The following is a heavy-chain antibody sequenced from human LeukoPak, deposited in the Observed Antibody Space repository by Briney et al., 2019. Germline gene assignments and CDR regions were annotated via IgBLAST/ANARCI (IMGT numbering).Heavy chain of an antibody. CDR2: INTDETAT. J-gene: IGHJ4*02. CDR1: VLIHRSYW. D-gene: IGHD1-14*01. V-gene: IGHV3-74*01. Sequence: GGSLSLSCASCVLIHRSYWMHWVRQAPAKGLVWVSNINTDETATTYEDSVKGRFTISRDNAKNTMYLQMNSLRAEDTAVYYCVRDSNLSFDYWGQGALVTVSS. CDR3: VRDSNLSFDY.